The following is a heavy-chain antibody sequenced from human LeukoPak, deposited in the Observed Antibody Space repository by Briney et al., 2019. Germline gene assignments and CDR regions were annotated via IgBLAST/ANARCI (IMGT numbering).Heavy chain of an antibody. D-gene: IGHD3-10*02. V-gene: IGHV3-48*03. J-gene: IGHJ6*04. CDR2: ISSSGSTI. Sequence: GGSLRLSCAASGFTFANYWMNWVRQAPGKGLEWVSYISSSGSTIYYADSVKGRFTISRDNAKNSLYLQMNSLRAEDTAVYYCAELGITMIGGVWGKGTTVTISS. CDR3: AELGITMIGGV. CDR1: GFTFANYW.